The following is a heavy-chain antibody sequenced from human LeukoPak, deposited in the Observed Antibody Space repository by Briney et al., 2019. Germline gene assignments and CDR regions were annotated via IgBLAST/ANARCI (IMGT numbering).Heavy chain of an antibody. CDR1: GFTVSSYA. V-gene: IGHV3-23*01. CDR3: ARDRTPAFRYSSSWYSPYYYGMDV. J-gene: IGHJ6*02. D-gene: IGHD6-13*01. CDR2: ISGSGGST. Sequence: GGSLRLSCAASGFTVSSYAMSWVRQAPGKGLEWVSAISGSGGSTYYADSVKGRFTIPRDNSKNTLYLQMNSLRAEDTAVYYCARDRTPAFRYSSSWYSPYYYGMDVWGQGTTVTVSS.